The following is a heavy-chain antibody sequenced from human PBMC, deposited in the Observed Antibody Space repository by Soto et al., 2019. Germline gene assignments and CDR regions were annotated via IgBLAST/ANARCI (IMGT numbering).Heavy chain of an antibody. CDR1: GFTLSSYS. J-gene: IGHJ4*02. V-gene: IGHV3-48*02. CDR2: ISGSGCTI. CDR3: ARETGLRSSGWSYYFDF. Sequence: EVQLVESGGGMVQPGGSLRVSCAASGFTLSSYSMHWVRQAPGKGLEWVSYISGSGCTIYYTDSVKGRFTNTRDNAKNSLSVQMNSLRDEDTAVYFCARETGLRSSGWSYYFDFWGQGTRVTVSS. D-gene: IGHD6-19*01.